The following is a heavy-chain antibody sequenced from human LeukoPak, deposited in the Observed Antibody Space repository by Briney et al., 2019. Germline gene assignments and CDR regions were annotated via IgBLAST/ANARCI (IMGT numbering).Heavy chain of an antibody. CDR3: ARDNSYGLDV. CDR2: INNGGDST. V-gene: IGHV3-74*01. CDR1: GFTLSSYW. Sequence: PPGGSLSLSCAASGFTLSSYWMHWVRQAPGKGLVWVSHINNGGDSTAYADSVKGRFTISKDIAKNTLYLQMNSLRAEDTAVYHCARDNSYGLDVWGKGTTVTVSS. J-gene: IGHJ6*04.